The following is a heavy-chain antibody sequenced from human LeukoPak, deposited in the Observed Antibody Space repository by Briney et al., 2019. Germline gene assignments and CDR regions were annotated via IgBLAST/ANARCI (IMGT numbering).Heavy chain of an antibody. CDR2: ISYDGSNK. CDR3: AKDLSVAVAGLGFDY. J-gene: IGHJ4*02. D-gene: IGHD6-19*01. Sequence: PGRSLRLYCAASGFTFSSYGMHWVRQAPGKGLEWVAVISYDGSNKYYADSVKGRFTISRDNSKNTLYLQMNSLRAEDTAVYYCAKDLSVAVAGLGFDYWGQGTLVTVSS. V-gene: IGHV3-30*18. CDR1: GFTFSSYG.